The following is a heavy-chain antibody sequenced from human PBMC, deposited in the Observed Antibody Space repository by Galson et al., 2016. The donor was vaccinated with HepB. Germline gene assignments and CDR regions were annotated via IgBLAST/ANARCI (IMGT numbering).Heavy chain of an antibody. CDR3: AREAIAAAGTHDAFDI. CDR2: IYSGGST. V-gene: IGHV3-53*01. J-gene: IGHJ3*02. D-gene: IGHD6-13*01. CDR1: GFSGSSNY. Sequence: SLRLSCAASGFSGSSNYIIWVRQAPGKGLEWVSAIYSGGSTYYADAVKGHFTVSRDNPKNTVYLQMNSLRAEDTAVYYCAREAIAAAGTHDAFDIWGQGTMVTVCS.